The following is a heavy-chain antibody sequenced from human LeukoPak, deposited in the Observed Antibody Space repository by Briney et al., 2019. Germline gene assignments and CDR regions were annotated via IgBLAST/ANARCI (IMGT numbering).Heavy chain of an antibody. CDR1: GGSISSTNW. D-gene: IGHD6-19*01. CDR2: IYYSGST. CDR3: ARHTSGLNFDY. Sequence: PSGTLSLICGVSGGSISSTNWWTWVRQPPGKGLEWIGFIYYSGSTNYNPSLKSRVTISVDTSKNQFSLKLSSVTAADTAVYYCARHTSGLNFDYWGQGTLVTVSS. V-gene: IGHV4-4*02. J-gene: IGHJ4*02.